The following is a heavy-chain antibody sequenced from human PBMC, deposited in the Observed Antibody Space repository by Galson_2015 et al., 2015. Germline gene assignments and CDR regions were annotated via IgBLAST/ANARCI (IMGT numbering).Heavy chain of an antibody. CDR3: ARAAESWETIYGSGSVHYYYYMDV. V-gene: IGHV3-53*01. J-gene: IGHJ6*03. CDR2: IYSGGST. Sequence: SLRLSCAASGFTFSSNYMSWVRQAPGKGLEWVSVIYSGGSTYYADSVKGRFTISRDNSKNTLYLQMNSLRAEDTAVYYCARAAESWETIYGSGSVHYYYYMDVWGKGTTVTVSS. CDR1: GFTFSSNY. D-gene: IGHD3-10*01.